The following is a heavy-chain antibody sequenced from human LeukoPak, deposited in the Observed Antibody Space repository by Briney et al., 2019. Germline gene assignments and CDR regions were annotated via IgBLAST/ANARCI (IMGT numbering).Heavy chain of an antibody. CDR3: TTEGYSSGWWAAFDI. J-gene: IGHJ3*02. Sequence: PGGSLRLSCIASGFTFTDAWMSWVRQAPGMGLEWVGRIKTETDGGTTDYAAPVKGRFTISRDDSKNTLFLQMNSLKTEDTAVYYCTTEGYSSGWWAAFDIWGQGTMVTVSS. D-gene: IGHD6-19*01. CDR1: GFTFTDAW. V-gene: IGHV3-15*01. CDR2: IKTETDGGTT.